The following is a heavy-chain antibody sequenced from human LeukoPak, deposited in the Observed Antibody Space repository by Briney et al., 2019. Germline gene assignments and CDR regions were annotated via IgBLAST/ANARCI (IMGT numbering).Heavy chain of an antibody. CDR1: GGSISSYY. CDR2: IYTSGST. CDR3: ARDLITIFGVDYFDY. D-gene: IGHD3-3*01. J-gene: IGHJ4*02. V-gene: IGHV4-4*07. Sequence: PSETLSLTCTVSGGSISSYYWSWIRQPAGKGLEWIGRIYTSGSTNYNPSLKSRVTMSVDTSKNQFSLKLSSVTAADTAVYYCARDLITIFGVDYFDYWGQGTLVTVSS.